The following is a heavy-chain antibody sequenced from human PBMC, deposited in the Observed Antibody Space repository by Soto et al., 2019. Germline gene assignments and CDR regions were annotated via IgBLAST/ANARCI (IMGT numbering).Heavy chain of an antibody. D-gene: IGHD3-16*01. CDR1: GYSFAHYW. CDR3: ARHWRYGDY. CDR2: IDPRDSYT. Sequence: GESLKLSCTGSGYSFAHYWISWVRQMPGKGLEWMGRIDPRDSYTYYSPSFQGHVTISADKSISTAYLQWSSLEASDTAMYYCARHWRYGDYWGQGTLVTVS. J-gene: IGHJ4*02. V-gene: IGHV5-10-1*01.